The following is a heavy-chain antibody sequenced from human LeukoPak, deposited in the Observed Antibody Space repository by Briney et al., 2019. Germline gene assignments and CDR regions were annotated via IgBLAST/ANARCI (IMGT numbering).Heavy chain of an antibody. CDR2: IIPIFGTA. D-gene: IGHD1-26*01. CDR3: ARDLEAGGSYFDY. CDR1: GYTFTSYG. Sequence: SVKVSCKASGYTFTSYGISWVRQAPGQGLEWMGGIIPIFGTANHAQKFQGRVTITADESTSTAYMELSSLRSEDTAVYYCARDLEAGGSYFDYWGQGTLVTVSS. J-gene: IGHJ4*02. V-gene: IGHV1-69*13.